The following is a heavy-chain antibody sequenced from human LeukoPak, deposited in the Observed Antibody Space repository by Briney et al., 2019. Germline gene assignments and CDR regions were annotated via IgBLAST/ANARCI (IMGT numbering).Heavy chain of an antibody. Sequence: ASVKVSCKASGYTFTSYAMNWVRQAPGQGLEWMGWISTNTGNPTYAQGFTGRLVFSLDTSVSTAYLQISSLKAEDTAVYYCARTSSGWSSWGEYYYYYMDVWGKGTTVTVSS. D-gene: IGHD6-19*01. J-gene: IGHJ6*03. CDR2: ISTNTGNP. V-gene: IGHV7-4-1*02. CDR3: ARTSSGWSSWGEYYYYYMDV. CDR1: GYTFTSYA.